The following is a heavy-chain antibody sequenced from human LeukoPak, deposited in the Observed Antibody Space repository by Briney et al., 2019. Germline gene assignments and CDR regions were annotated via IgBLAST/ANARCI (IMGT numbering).Heavy chain of an antibody. J-gene: IGHJ6*02. V-gene: IGHV3-21*01. CDR1: GFTFSSYS. Sequence: PGGSLRLSCAASGFTFSSYSMNWVRQAPGKGLEWVSSISSSSSYIYYADSVKGRFTISRDNAKNSLYLQMNSLRAEDTAVYYCAREGTPYYYYGMDVWGQGTTVTVSS. CDR2: ISSSSSYI. CDR3: AREGTPYYYYGMDV.